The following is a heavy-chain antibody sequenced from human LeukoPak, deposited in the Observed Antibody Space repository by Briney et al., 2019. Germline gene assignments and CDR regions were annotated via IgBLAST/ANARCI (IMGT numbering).Heavy chain of an antibody. CDR3: AKAEQLVLFDY. V-gene: IGHV3-30*18. D-gene: IGHD6-6*01. Sequence: VAVISYDGSNKYYADSVKGRFTISRDNSKNTLYLQMNSLRAEDTAVYYCAKAEQLVLFDYWGQGTLVTVSS. J-gene: IGHJ4*02. CDR2: ISYDGSNK.